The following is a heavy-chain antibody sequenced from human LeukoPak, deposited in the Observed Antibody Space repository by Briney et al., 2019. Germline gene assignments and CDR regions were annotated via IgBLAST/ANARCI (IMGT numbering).Heavy chain of an antibody. CDR2: ISAYNGGT. V-gene: IGHV1-18*01. Sequence: ASVKVSCKASGYTFTSYGISWVRQAPGRGLEWMGWISAYNGGTNYAQNVQGRLTMTTDTSTGTAYMELRSLRSDDTAVYYCGRLADKKLQRFLDYWGQGTLVTVSS. D-gene: IGHD2-15*01. J-gene: IGHJ4*02. CDR3: GRLADKKLQRFLDY. CDR1: GYTFTSYG.